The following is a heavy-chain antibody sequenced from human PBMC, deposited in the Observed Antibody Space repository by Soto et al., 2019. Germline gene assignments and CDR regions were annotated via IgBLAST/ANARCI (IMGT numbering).Heavy chain of an antibody. CDR3: ARLNADSDSHYYALDV. J-gene: IGHJ6*02. CDR1: GFSLTNGRSG. Sequence: ASGPTLVNPTETLTLTCTISGFSLTNGRSGVSWIRQPPGKALEWLAHFFSDAERSYSTSMQSRLTMSKDTAGTQVVHKMTNMGPQDTGTYHCARLNADSDSHYYALDVWGQGTTVTVSS. D-gene: IGHD4-17*01. V-gene: IGHV2-26*03. CDR2: FFSDAER.